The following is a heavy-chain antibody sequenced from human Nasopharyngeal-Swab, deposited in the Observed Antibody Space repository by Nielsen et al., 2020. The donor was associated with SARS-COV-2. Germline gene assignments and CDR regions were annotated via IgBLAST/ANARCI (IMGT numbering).Heavy chain of an antibody. Sequence: GGSLRLSCAASGFTFSSYAMSWVRQAPGKGLEWVSAISGSGGSTYYADSVKGRFTISRDNSKNTLYLQMNSLRAEDTAVYYCARDRTYYYDSSGPYGMDVWGRGTTVTVSS. CDR1: GFTFSSYA. CDR2: ISGSGGST. J-gene: IGHJ6*02. CDR3: ARDRTYYYDSSGPYGMDV. V-gene: IGHV3-23*01. D-gene: IGHD3-22*01.